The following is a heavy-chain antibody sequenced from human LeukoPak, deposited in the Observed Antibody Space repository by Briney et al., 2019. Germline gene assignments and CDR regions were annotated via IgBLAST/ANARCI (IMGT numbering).Heavy chain of an antibody. D-gene: IGHD5-12*01. CDR1: GASIGSTTYY. Sequence: SETLSLTCTVSGASIGSTTYYWDWFRQPPGKGLEWIGNIYDGGSTHYNPSLKSRLTMSVGTSKNHFSLRLNSVTAADTAIYYCATHRRPGSGGYENAFEIWGQGTMVTVSS. V-gene: IGHV4-39*01. J-gene: IGHJ3*02. CDR3: ATHRRPGSGGYENAFEI. CDR2: IYDGGST.